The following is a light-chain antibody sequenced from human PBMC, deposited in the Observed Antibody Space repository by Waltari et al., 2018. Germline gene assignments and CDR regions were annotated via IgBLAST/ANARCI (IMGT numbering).Light chain of an antibody. CDR1: QTISTT. Sequence: EIVMTQLPATLAVSPGDTATLSSWASQTISTTIAWYQQKPGQAPKFLIYGASVRAPGIPARFSGSGSGTEYTLTIAGLQSEDFAVYYCQQFENWPYTFGQGTKLEIK. V-gene: IGKV3-15*01. CDR2: GAS. J-gene: IGKJ2*01. CDR3: QQFENWPYT.